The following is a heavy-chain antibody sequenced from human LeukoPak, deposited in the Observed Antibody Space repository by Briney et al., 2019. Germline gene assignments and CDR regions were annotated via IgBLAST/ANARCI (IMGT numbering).Heavy chain of an antibody. V-gene: IGHV4-31*03. D-gene: IGHD4-11*01. CDR1: GGSVSSGGYY. J-gene: IGHJ3*01. Sequence: SQTLSLTCTVSGGSVSSGGYYWVWIRQRPGKGLEWIGYIYYTGSTSYNPSLKSRLTIAVDTSKNQFSLRLSSVTAADTAVYYCTRPLNTVHDTFDVWGQGTMVTVSS. CDR2: IYYTGST. CDR3: TRPLNTVHDTFDV.